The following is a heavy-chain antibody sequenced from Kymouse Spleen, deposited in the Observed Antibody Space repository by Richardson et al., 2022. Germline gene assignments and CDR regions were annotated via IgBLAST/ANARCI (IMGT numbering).Heavy chain of an antibody. V-gene: IGHV3-9*01. D-gene: IGHD6-19*01. Sequence: EVQLVESGGGLVQPGRSLRLSCAASGFTFDDYAMHWVRQAPGKGLEWVSGISWNSGSIGYADSVKGRFTISRDNAKNSLYLQMNSLRAEDTALYYCAKDSYSSGCMDVWGQGTTVTVSS. CDR3: AKDSYSSGCMDV. J-gene: IGHJ6*02. CDR2: ISWNSGSI. CDR1: GFTFDDYA.